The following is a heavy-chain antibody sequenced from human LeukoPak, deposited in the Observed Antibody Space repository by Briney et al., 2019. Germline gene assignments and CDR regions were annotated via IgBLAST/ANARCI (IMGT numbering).Heavy chain of an antibody. CDR2: IYPRDGST. D-gene: IGHD6-13*01. Sequence: ASVKVSCKASGYTFTSNYIHWVRQAPGQGLEWMGMIYPRDGSTSYAQKFQGRVTMTRNTSISTAYMELSSLRSEDTAVYYCARGPQSWNYVDYWGQGTLVTVSS. J-gene: IGHJ4*02. V-gene: IGHV1-46*01. CDR3: ARGPQSWNYVDY. CDR1: GYTFTSNY.